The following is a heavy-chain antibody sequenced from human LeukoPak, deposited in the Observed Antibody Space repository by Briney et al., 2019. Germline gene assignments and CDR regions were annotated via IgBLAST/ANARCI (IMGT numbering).Heavy chain of an antibody. CDR2: RHTTGST. Sequence: PSETLSLTCTVSGDSVTNSNYFWSWIRQPAGKRLEWIGRRHTTGSTNYHPSLKTRLTISEETSKNQFSLELRSVTAADTATYYCARVAVKSAAMMYWFDVWGQGILVTVSS. D-gene: IGHD2-2*01. CDR3: ARVAVKSAAMMYWFDV. CDR1: GDSVTNSNYF. J-gene: IGHJ5*02. V-gene: IGHV4-61*02.